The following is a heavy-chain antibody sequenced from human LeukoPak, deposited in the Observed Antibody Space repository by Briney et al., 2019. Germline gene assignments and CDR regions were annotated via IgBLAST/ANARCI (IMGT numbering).Heavy chain of an antibody. CDR2: INSDGSST. Sequence: PGGSLRLSCAASGFTFSTYWMHWVRQAPGTGLVWVSLINSDGSSTNYADSVKGRFTISRDNAKNSLYLQMNSLRAEDTAVYYCARSRGAGPGAYFDYWGQGTLITVSS. D-gene: IGHD6-19*01. CDR1: GFTFSTYW. J-gene: IGHJ4*02. CDR3: ARSRGAGPGAYFDY. V-gene: IGHV3-74*01.